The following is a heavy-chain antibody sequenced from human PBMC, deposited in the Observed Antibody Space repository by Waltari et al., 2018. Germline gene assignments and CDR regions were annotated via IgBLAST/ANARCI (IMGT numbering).Heavy chain of an antibody. J-gene: IGHJ2*01. D-gene: IGHD6-19*01. Sequence: QVQLQQWGAGLLKPSETLSLTCAVYGGSFSGYYWSWLRQPPGKGLEWIGEINHSGSTNYNPSLKSRVTISVDTSKNQFSLKLSSVTAADTAVYYCASSYSSGWYSIGYFDLWGRGTLVTVSS. CDR1: GGSFSGYY. CDR2: INHSGST. V-gene: IGHV4-34*01. CDR3: ASSYSSGWYSIGYFDL.